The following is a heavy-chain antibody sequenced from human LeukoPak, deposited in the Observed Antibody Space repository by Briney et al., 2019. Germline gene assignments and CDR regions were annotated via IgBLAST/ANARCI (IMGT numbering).Heavy chain of an antibody. Sequence: SETLSLTCTLSGDSISRYYWTWIRQPPEEGLEWLGSLYYSGSTNYNPSLKSRVTISVDTSTSQFSLNLRSLTAADTAGYYCASRHVEYGSSSAPYYFDYWGQGTLVTVSS. CDR2: LYYSGST. D-gene: IGHD6-6*01. CDR1: GDSISRYY. CDR3: ASRHVEYGSSSAPYYFDY. V-gene: IGHV4-59*01. J-gene: IGHJ4*02.